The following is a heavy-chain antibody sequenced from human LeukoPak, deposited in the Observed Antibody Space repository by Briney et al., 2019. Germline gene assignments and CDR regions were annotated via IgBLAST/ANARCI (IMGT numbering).Heavy chain of an antibody. CDR3: AVPIQLWQRRHDY. Sequence: ASVKVSCKASGYTFTCYYMHWVRQAPGQGLEWMGIINPSGGSISYAQKFQGRVTMTRDTSTSTVYMELSSLRSEDTAVYYCAVPIQLWQRRHDYWGQGTLVTVSS. CDR1: GYTFTCYY. D-gene: IGHD5-18*01. J-gene: IGHJ4*02. V-gene: IGHV1-46*01. CDR2: INPSGGSI.